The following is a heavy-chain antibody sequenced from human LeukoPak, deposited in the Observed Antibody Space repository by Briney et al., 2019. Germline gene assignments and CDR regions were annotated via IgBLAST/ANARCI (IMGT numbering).Heavy chain of an antibody. Sequence: QPGRSLRLSCAASGFTFSSYGMHWVRQAPGKGLEWVAVIWYDGSNKYYADSVKGRFTISRDNSKNTLYLQMNSLRAEDTAVYYCAKDYPPYSSSWANWFDPWGQGTLVTVSS. CDR2: IWYDGSNK. V-gene: IGHV3-33*06. CDR1: GFTFSSYG. J-gene: IGHJ5*02. CDR3: AKDYPPYSSSWANWFDP. D-gene: IGHD6-13*01.